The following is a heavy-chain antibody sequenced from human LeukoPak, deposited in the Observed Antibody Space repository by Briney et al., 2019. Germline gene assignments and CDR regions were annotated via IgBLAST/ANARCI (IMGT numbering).Heavy chain of an antibody. J-gene: IGHJ6*03. CDR2: INHSGST. D-gene: IGHD1-1*01. CDR1: GFTFSNYW. V-gene: IGHV4-34*01. CDR3: ARVVKLEYYYYYYMDV. Sequence: GSLRLSCAASGFTFSNYWMSWIRQPPGKGLEWIGEINHSGSTNYNPSLKSRVTISVDTSKNQFSLKLSSVTAADTAVYYCARVVKLEYYYYYYMDVWGKGTTVTISS.